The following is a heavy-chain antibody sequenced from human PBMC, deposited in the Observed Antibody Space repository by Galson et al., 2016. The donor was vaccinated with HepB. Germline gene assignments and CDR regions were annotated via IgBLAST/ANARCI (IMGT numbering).Heavy chain of an antibody. CDR1: GGSINNYY. CDR2: LYSNGNT. CDR3: ARYGGGSVYYYGMDV. V-gene: IGHV4-59*01. J-gene: IGHJ6*02. Sequence: ETLSLTCTVSGGSINNYYWSWIRQPPGKGLEWIGYLYSNGNTKYNPSLKSRVTISVDTSKNHFSLNLSSVTAADTAVYYCARYGGGSVYYYGMDVWGQGTTVTVSS. D-gene: IGHD3-16*01.